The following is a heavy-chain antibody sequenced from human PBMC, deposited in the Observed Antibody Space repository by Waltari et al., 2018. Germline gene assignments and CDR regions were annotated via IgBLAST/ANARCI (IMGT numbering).Heavy chain of an antibody. CDR3: ARADYGGTADYDY. CDR2: IKKDGSES. Sequence: EVQLVESGGGLVQPGGSLRLSCAASGFTFSSHWMTWVRQAPGKGVGWLANIKKDGSESYYGDSVKGRFTISRDNTKNSLYLQMNSLRVEDTAVYYCARADYGGTADYDYWGQGTQVTVSS. J-gene: IGHJ4*02. D-gene: IGHD4-17*01. CDR1: GFTFSSHW. V-gene: IGHV3-7*04.